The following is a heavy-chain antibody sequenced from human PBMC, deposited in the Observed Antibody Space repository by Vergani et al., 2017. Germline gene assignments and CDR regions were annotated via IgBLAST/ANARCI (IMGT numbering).Heavy chain of an antibody. CDR2: IIPIFGTT. V-gene: IGHV1-69*13. Sequence: QGQLAQSGAEVKKPGSSVKVSCKASGGTFRSKSISWVRQAPGQGLEWMGRIIPIFGTTSFAQKFQGRVTCLADESTSTAYMGLSILRPEDTAVYYCAGSIVYYSYYFDFWGQGTLVTVSS. J-gene: IGHJ4*02. D-gene: IGHD3-22*01. CDR3: AGSIVYYSYYFDF. CDR1: GGTFRSKS.